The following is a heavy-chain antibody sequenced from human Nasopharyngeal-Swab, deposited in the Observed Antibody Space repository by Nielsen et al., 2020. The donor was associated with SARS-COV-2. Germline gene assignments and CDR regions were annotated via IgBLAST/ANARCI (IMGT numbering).Heavy chain of an antibody. V-gene: IGHV3-30*03. J-gene: IGHJ5*02. Sequence: GESLKISCAASGFTFSSYGMHWVRQAPGKGLEWVAVISYDGSNKYYADSVKGRFTISRDNAKNSLYLQMNSLRDEDTAVYYCARDPNSYYDILTGMPGFDPWGQGTLVTVSS. D-gene: IGHD3-9*01. CDR3: ARDPNSYYDILTGMPGFDP. CDR1: GFTFSSYG. CDR2: ISYDGSNK.